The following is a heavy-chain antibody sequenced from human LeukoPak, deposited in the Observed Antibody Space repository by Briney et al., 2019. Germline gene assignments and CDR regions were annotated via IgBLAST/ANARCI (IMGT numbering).Heavy chain of an antibody. CDR1: GFTFSNAW. D-gene: IGHD5-24*01. V-gene: IGHV3-15*01. J-gene: IGHJ4*02. CDR2: IKSKTDGGTT. Sequence: GGSLRLSCAASGFTFSNAWVSWVRQAPGKGPEWVGRIKSKTDGGTTDYTAPVKGRFTISRDDSRNTLYLQMNSLQTEDTAVYYCTTFGYNAYFDYWGQGTLVTVSS. CDR3: TTFGYNAYFDY.